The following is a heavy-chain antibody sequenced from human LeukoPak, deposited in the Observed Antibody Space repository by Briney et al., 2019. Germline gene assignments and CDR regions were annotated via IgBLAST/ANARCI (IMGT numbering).Heavy chain of an antibody. D-gene: IGHD3-22*01. V-gene: IGHV3-48*03. CDR1: GFTFSSYE. Sequence: PGGSLRLSCAASGFTFSSYEMNWVRQAPGKGLEWVSYISSSGSTIYYADSVKGRFTISRDNAKNSLYLQTNSLRAEDTAVYYCARSYYYDSSGYSNWFDPWGQGTLVTVSS. CDR3: ARSYYYDSSGYSNWFDP. CDR2: ISSSGSTI. J-gene: IGHJ5*02.